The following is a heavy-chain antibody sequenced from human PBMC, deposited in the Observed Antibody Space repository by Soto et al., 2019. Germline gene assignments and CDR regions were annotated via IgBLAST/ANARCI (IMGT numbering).Heavy chain of an antibody. J-gene: IGHJ3*02. V-gene: IGHV4-34*01. D-gene: IGHD1-1*01. CDR1: GGFVSSGSYY. Sequence: QVQLQHWGAGLLKPSETLSLTCAVYGGFVSSGSYYWSWIRQPPGKGLEWIGEMSHSGGTHFNPSLKSRVPISVDTSKNQFSLKMSSVTAADTALYYCARVERGTATTVVDAFDIWGPGTMVTVSS. CDR2: MSHSGGT. CDR3: ARVERGTATTVVDAFDI.